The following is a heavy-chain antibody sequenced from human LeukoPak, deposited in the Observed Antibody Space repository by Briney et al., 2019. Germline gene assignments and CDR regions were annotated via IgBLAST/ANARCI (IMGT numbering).Heavy chain of an antibody. J-gene: IGHJ6*03. D-gene: IGHD3-3*01. CDR2: ISSSSSYI. V-gene: IGHV3-21*01. CDR1: GFTFSSYS. CDR3: ARASLYDFWSGYYGFYYYYYMDV. Sequence: GGSLRLSCAASGFTFSSYSMNWVRQAPGKGLEGVSYISSSSSYIYYADSVKGRFTISRDKAKNSLYLKMNSLRDEDRAVYYCARASLYDFWSGYYGFYYYYYMDVWGKGTTVTVSS.